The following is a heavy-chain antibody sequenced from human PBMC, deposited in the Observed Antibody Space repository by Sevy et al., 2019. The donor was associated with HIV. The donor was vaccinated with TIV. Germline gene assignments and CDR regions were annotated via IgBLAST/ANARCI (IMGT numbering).Heavy chain of an antibody. CDR3: ARAQRGYSGYDYSLGYYFDY. CDR2: IYHSEST. V-gene: IGHV4-30-2*01. J-gene: IGHJ4*02. D-gene: IGHD5-12*01. CDR1: GGSISSGGYS. Sequence: SETLSLTCAVSGGSISSGGYSWSWIRQPPGKGLEWIGYIYHSESTYYNPSLKSRVTISVDRSKNQFSLKLSSVTAADTAVYYCARAQRGYSGYDYSLGYYFDYWGQGTLVTVSS.